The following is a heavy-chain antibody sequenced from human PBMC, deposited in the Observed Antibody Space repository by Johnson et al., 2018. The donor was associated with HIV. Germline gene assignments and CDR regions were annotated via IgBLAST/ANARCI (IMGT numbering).Heavy chain of an antibody. J-gene: IGHJ3*02. V-gene: IGHV3-30*04. CDR3: ARESRLGPLAHAFDI. Sequence: QVQLVESGGGVVQPGRSLRLSCAASGFTFSSYAMHWVRQAPGKGLEWVAVISYDGSNKYYAASVKGRFTISRDNSKNTLYLQMNSLRAEDTAVYYCARESRLGPLAHAFDIWGQGTMVTVSS. CDR2: ISYDGSNK. D-gene: IGHD7-27*01. CDR1: GFTFSSYA.